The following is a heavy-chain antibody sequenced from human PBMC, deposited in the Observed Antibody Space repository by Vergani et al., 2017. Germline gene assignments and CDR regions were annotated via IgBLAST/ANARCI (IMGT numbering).Heavy chain of an antibody. CDR1: GFTFSSYS. Sequence: EVQLVESGGGLVKPGGSLRLSCAASGFTFSSYSMNWVRQAPGKGLEWVSSISSSSSYIYYADSVKGRFTISRNNAKNSLYLQMNSLRAEDTAVYYCARDASYQSVDAFDIWGQGTMVTVSS. J-gene: IGHJ3*02. CDR2: ISSSSSYI. V-gene: IGHV3-21*01. CDR3: ARDASYQSVDAFDI. D-gene: IGHD2-2*01.